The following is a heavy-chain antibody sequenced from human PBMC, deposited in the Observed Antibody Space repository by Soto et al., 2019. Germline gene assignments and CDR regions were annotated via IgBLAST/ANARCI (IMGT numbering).Heavy chain of an antibody. V-gene: IGHV3-23*01. CDR3: AKDRRAGGNNGFYSDF. D-gene: IGHD2-21*01. J-gene: IGHJ4*02. Sequence: EVQLLESGGGLVQPGGSLRLSCAASGFTFSSYGITWVRQAPGKGLEWVSFSSATGAGTYYADSVKGRFTISRDNSKNTLYLQMTSLRADDTAVYYCAKDRRAGGNNGFYSDFWGQGALVIVSS. CDR2: SSATGAGT. CDR1: GFTFSSYG.